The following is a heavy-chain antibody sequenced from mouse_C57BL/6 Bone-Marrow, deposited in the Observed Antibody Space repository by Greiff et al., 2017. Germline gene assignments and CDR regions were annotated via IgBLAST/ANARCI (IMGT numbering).Heavy chain of an antibody. Sequence: VKLMESGAELVRPGASVKLSCTASGFNIKDDYMHWVKQRPEQGLEWIGWIDPENGDTEYASKFQGKATITADTSSNTAYLQLSSLTSDDTAVYYCTPLAWFAYWGQGTLVTVSA. J-gene: IGHJ3*01. V-gene: IGHV14-4*01. CDR3: TPLAWFAY. CDR1: GFNIKDDY. CDR2: IDPENGDT.